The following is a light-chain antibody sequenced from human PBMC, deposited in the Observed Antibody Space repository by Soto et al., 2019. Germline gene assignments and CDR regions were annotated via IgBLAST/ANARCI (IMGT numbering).Light chain of an antibody. CDR3: QQRGNWPPTWT. CDR2: DAS. J-gene: IGKJ1*01. CDR1: QSIGYY. V-gene: IGKV3-11*01. Sequence: IVLTQSPGTLSLSPGERATLSCRASQSIGYYLAWYQEKPGQAPRLLIYDASIRATGIPARFSGSWSGTDFTLTINGLEPEDSAVYYCQQRGNWPPTWTFGQGTKVDIK.